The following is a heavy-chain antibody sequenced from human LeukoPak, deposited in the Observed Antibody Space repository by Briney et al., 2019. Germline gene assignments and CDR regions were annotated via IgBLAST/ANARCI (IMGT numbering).Heavy chain of an antibody. J-gene: IGHJ6*02. V-gene: IGHV4-34*01. CDR2: INHCGST. Sequence: SETLSLTCAVYGGSFSGYYWSWIRQPPGKGLEWIGEINHCGSTNYNPSLKSRVTISVDTSKNQFSLKLSSVTAADTAVYYCARRYSSSAGPHRGISGMDVWGQGTTVTVSS. CDR1: GGSFSGYY. D-gene: IGHD6-13*01. CDR3: ARRYSSSAGPHRGISGMDV.